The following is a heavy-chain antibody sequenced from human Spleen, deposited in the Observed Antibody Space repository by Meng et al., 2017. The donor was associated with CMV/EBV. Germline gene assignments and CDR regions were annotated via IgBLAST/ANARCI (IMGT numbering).Heavy chain of an antibody. Sequence: GEFLKISCAASGFSFNSYAVTWVRQAPGKGLEWVSSISGSGGSTYYADSVKGRFTVSRDNSKNTLFVQMNSLRAEDTAVYYCARDRYSSSVGMDVWGQGTTVTVSS. J-gene: IGHJ6*02. CDR2: ISGSGGST. D-gene: IGHD6-6*01. V-gene: IGHV3-23*01. CDR3: ARDRYSSSVGMDV. CDR1: GFSFNSYA.